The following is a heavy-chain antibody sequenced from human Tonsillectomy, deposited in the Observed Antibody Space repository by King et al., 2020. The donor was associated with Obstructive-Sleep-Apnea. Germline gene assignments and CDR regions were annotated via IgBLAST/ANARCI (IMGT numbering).Heavy chain of an antibody. Sequence: QLQESGPGLVKPSQTLSLNCTISGGSISSGGYYWSWIRQHPGKGLEWIGYIYYSGSTYYNPSLKSRVTISVDTSKNQFSLKLSSVTAADTAVYYCARDQDSSGYYSGAFDIWGQGTMVTVSS. CDR3: ARDQDSSGYYSGAFDI. CDR1: GGSISSGGYY. V-gene: IGHV4-31*03. J-gene: IGHJ3*02. CDR2: IYYSGST. D-gene: IGHD3-22*01.